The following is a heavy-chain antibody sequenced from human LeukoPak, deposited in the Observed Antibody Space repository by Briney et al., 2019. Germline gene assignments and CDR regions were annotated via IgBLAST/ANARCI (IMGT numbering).Heavy chain of an antibody. CDR2: IYSGGST. D-gene: IGHD2-2*01. V-gene: IGHV3-66*01. Sequence: GGSLRLSCAASGFTFSGYEMIWVRQAPGKGLEWVSVIYSGGSTYYADSVKGRFTISRDNSKNTLYLQMNSLRAEDTAVYYCARNRVGYCSSTSCSYYYYMDVWGKGTTVTISS. CDR3: ARNRVGYCSSTSCSYYYYMDV. CDR1: GFTFSGYE. J-gene: IGHJ6*03.